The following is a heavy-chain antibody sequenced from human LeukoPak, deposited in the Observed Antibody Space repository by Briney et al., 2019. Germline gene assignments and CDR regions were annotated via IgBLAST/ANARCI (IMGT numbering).Heavy chain of an antibody. D-gene: IGHD4-11*01. CDR2: ISAYNGNT. V-gene: IGHV1-18*01. J-gene: IGHJ5*02. CDR1: GYTLTELS. Sequence: ASVKVSCKVSGYTLTELSMHWVRQAPGQGLEWMGWISAYNGNTNYAQKLQGRVTMTTDTSTSTAYMELRSLRSDDTAVYYCARERSNYVEAGGWFDPWGQGTLVTVSS. CDR3: ARERSNYVEAGGWFDP.